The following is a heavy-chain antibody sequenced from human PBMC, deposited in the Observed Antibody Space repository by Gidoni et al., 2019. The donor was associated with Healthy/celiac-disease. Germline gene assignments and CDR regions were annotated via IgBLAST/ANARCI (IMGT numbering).Heavy chain of an antibody. Sequence: EVQLLESGGGLVQPGGSLRLSCAASGPTLSSYAMSWVSQPPGKGLGWVSAISGSGGSTYYADSEKGRFTISRDNAKNTLYLQMNSLRAEDTAVYYCAKGLEDGDYDPEGYFDYWGQGTLVTVSS. CDR3: AKGLEDGDYDPEGYFDY. CDR1: GPTLSSYA. J-gene: IGHJ4*02. CDR2: ISGSGGST. D-gene: IGHD4-17*01. V-gene: IGHV3-23*01.